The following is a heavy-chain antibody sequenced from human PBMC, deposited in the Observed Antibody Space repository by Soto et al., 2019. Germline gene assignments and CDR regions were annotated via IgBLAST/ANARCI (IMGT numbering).Heavy chain of an antibody. D-gene: IGHD6-6*01. CDR3: ARSLSASSGWFDP. Sequence: QVHLEESGPGLVKPSQTLSLTCTVSGDYISSGDYYWTWIRQSPGKGLEWMAYIYKSGTTYYNPSFRNRLFISIDMSTNRFSLQVTSVTAADTAFYYCARSLSASSGWFDPWGQGTLVTVSS. CDR1: GDYISSGDYY. CDR2: IYKSGTT. V-gene: IGHV4-30-4*01. J-gene: IGHJ5*02.